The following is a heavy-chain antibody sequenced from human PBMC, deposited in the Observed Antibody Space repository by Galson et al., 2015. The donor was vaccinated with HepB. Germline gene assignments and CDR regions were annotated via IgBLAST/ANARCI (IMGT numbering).Heavy chain of an antibody. D-gene: IGHD2-2*01. Sequence: SLRLSCAASGFTFSSYSMNWVRQAPGKGLEWVSYISSSSSTIYYADSVKGRFTISRDNAKNSLYLQMNSLRAEDTAVYYCARSSSIVVVPAAIHMDVWGKGTTVTVSS. J-gene: IGHJ6*03. CDR3: ARSSSIVVVPAAIHMDV. V-gene: IGHV3-48*01. CDR1: GFTFSSYS. CDR2: ISSSSSTI.